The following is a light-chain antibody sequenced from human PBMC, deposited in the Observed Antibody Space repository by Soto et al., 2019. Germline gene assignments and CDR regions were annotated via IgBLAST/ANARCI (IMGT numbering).Light chain of an antibody. Sequence: EIVLTQSPGTLSLSPGERATLSCRASQSVSSSYLAWYQQKPGQAPRLLIYGASSRATGIPDRFSGSGSGTDFTLTISRLEPEDFAVYYRQLRRTFGQGTKVDIK. CDR3: QLRRT. CDR1: QSVSSSY. V-gene: IGKV3-20*01. J-gene: IGKJ1*01. CDR2: GAS.